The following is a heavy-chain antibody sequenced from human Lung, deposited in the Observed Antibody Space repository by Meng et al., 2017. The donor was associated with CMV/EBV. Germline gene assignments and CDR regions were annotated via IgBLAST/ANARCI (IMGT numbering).Heavy chain of an antibody. CDR1: GYTFNTYY. Sequence: QGQLGPSGAEVKQPGASVRVSCKASGYTFNTYYMHWVRQAPGQGLEWMGVINPSGGSSIYAQRFQGRVTMTSDTSTTTVYMDLSSLRSEDTAVYYCARVSKGGSYRFDPWGQGTLVTVSS. D-gene: IGHD1-26*01. J-gene: IGHJ5*02. CDR2: INPSGGSS. CDR3: ARVSKGGSYRFDP. V-gene: IGHV1-46*02.